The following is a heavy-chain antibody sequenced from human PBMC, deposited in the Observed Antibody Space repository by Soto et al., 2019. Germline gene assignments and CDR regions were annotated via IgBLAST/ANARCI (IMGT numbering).Heavy chain of an antibody. V-gene: IGHV4-39*01. J-gene: IGHJ3*02. CDR3: AQTAPGGAMMVMPVDFDI. Sequence: ISKRRGKGMELFVGSYYSGSTYYNPSLKSGVTIAVDTSKNQISLKLSSVTAEDTAVYYCAQTAPGGAMMVMPVDFDILVQG. CDR2: SYYSGST. D-gene: IGHD3-16*01.